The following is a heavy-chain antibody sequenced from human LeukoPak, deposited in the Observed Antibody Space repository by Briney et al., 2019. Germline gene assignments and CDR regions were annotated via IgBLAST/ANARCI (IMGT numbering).Heavy chain of an antibody. J-gene: IGHJ5*02. V-gene: IGHV3-23*01. CDR2: ISGSGGST. Sequence: GGSLRLSCAASGFTFSSYSMNWVRQAPGKGLEWVSAISGSGGSTYYADSVKGRFTISRDNSKNTLYLQMNSLRAEDTAVYYCASSVDGPYDYVWGSYRFNWFDPWGQGTLVTVSS. CDR1: GFTFSSYS. CDR3: ASSVDGPYDYVWGSYRFNWFDP. D-gene: IGHD3-16*02.